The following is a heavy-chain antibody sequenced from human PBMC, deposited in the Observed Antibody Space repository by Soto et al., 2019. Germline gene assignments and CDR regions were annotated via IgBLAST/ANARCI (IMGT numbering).Heavy chain of an antibody. Sequence: ASETLSLTCAVSGYSISSGYYWGWIRQSPGKGLEWIGSLYHSASTYYNPSLKSRVTLSVDTSKNQFSLTLTSVTAADTAVYFCARDYVYGPTRPGRFDYWGQGTLVTVSS. CDR2: LYHSAST. J-gene: IGHJ4*02. CDR1: GYSISSGYY. CDR3: ARDYVYGPTRPGRFDY. V-gene: IGHV4-38-2*02. D-gene: IGHD3-10*01.